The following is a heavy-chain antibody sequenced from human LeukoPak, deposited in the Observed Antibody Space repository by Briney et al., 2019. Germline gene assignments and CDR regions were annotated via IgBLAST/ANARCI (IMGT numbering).Heavy chain of an antibody. J-gene: IGHJ4*02. CDR3: ARDPTSGTIDY. V-gene: IGHV3-74*01. D-gene: IGHD1-14*01. CDR1: GLTFNTYW. Sequence: HAGGSLRLSCVASGLTFNTYWMHWVRQAPGKGLVWVSRINRDGTTTTYADSVKGRFTISRDNAKNSLYLQMNSLRAEDTAVYYCARDPTSGTIDYWGQGTLVTVSS. CDR2: INRDGTTT.